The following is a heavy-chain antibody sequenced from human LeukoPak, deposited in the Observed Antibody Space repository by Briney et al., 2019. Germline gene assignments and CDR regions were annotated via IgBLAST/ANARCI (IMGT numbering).Heavy chain of an antibody. Sequence: ASVKVSCKASGYTFTGYYMHWVRQAPGQGLEWMGWINPNSGGTNYAQKFQGRVTMTRDTSISTAYMELSRLRSDDTAVYYCARRGYSYGYGKNFDYWGQGTRVTVSS. CDR1: GYTFTGYY. V-gene: IGHV1-2*02. J-gene: IGHJ4*02. D-gene: IGHD5-18*01. CDR3: ARRGYSYGYGKNFDY. CDR2: INPNSGGT.